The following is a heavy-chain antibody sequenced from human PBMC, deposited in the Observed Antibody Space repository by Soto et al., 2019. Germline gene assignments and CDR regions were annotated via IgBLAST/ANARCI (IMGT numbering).Heavy chain of an antibody. CDR1: GFTFSVSA. CDR3: TSPYSSDWYEKDY. CDR2: IRSQANNYAT. J-gene: IGHJ4*02. D-gene: IGHD6-19*01. Sequence: GGSLRLSCAASGFTFSVSAIHWVRQASGKGLEWVGRIRSQANNYATVYAASVKGRFIISRDDSKNTAYLQMNSLKTEDTAVYYCTSPYSSDWYEKDYWGQGTLVTVSS. V-gene: IGHV3-73*01.